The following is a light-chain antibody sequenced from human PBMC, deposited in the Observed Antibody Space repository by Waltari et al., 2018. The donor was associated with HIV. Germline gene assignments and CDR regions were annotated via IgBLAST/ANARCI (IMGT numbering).Light chain of an antibody. CDR3: QQYYSTPLT. V-gene: IGKV4-1*01. Sequence: DIVMTQSPDSLAVSLGERATINCKSSPSVLYSSTNNNYLAWYQQKPGQPPKLLIYWASTRESGVPDRFSGSGSGTDFTLTISSLQAEDVAVYYCQQYYSTPLTFGGGTKVEIK. J-gene: IGKJ4*01. CDR2: WAS. CDR1: PSVLYSSTNNNY.